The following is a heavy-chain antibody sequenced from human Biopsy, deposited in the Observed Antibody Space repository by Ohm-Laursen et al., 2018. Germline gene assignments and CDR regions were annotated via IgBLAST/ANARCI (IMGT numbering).Heavy chain of an antibody. J-gene: IGHJ5*02. V-gene: IGHV1-2*02. CDR2: ISPNSGGT. CDR3: ARERDP. CDR1: GYAVNDYF. Sequence: ASVKVSCKGSGYAVNDYFLHWLRQAPGQGPKWMGWISPNSGGTNYAQKFQGRVTMTRDTSISTAYMELSRLTSDDTAVYYCARERDPWGQGTLVTVSS.